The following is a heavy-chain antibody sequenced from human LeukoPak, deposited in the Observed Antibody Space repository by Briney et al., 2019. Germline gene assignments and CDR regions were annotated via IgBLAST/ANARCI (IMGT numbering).Heavy chain of an antibody. CDR1: GDSISSGGYW. Sequence: SQTLSLTCAVSGDSISSGGYWWSWIRQHPGKGPEWIGYISYGGNTYYNPSLRSRVAISADTPKNQFSLKLSSTTAADTAVYYCARAPVATPSEFDYWGQGTLVTVSS. CDR2: ISYGGNT. CDR3: ARAPVATPSEFDY. D-gene: IGHD5-12*01. V-gene: IGHV4-31*11. J-gene: IGHJ4*02.